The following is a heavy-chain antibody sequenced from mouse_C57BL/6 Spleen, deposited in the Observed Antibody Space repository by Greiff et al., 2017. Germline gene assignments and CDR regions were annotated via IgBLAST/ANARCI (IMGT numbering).Heavy chain of an antibody. CDR1: GFTFSDYY. J-gene: IGHJ1*03. V-gene: IGHV5-16*01. D-gene: IGHD4-1*01. Sequence: EVQRVESEGGLVQPGSSMKLSCTASGFTFSDYYMAWVRQVPEKGLEWVANINYDGSSTYYLDSLKSRFIISRDNAKNILYLQMSSLKSEDTATYYCAREVAGIWYFDVWGTGTTVTVSS. CDR3: AREVAGIWYFDV. CDR2: INYDGSST.